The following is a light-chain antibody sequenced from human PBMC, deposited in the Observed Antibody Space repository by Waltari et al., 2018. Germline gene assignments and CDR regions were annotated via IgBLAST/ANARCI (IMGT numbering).Light chain of an antibody. CDR3: ETGGHGTWV. V-gene: IGLV4-69*01. Sequence: QLLLTQSPSASASLGASVKLTCTLSSGHSNNIIACLHQQPGKGPRYLMRVNRDGSHSKGDEIPDRFSGSSSGAERYLTISSVQSEDEADYYCETGGHGTWVFGGGTKLTVL. CDR2: VNRDGSH. CDR1: SGHSNNI. J-gene: IGLJ3*02.